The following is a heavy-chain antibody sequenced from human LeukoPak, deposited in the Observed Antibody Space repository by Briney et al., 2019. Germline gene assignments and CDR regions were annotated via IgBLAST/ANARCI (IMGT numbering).Heavy chain of an antibody. D-gene: IGHD4-11*01. Sequence: GGSLRLSCAASGFTFSSYSMNWVRQAPGKGLEWVSSISSSSYIYYADSVKGRFTISRDNAKNSLYLQMNSLRAEDTAVYYCARFNSNYGGGFDYWGQGTLVTVSS. CDR1: GFTFSSYS. CDR2: ISSSSYI. J-gene: IGHJ4*02. CDR3: ARFNSNYGGGFDY. V-gene: IGHV3-21*01.